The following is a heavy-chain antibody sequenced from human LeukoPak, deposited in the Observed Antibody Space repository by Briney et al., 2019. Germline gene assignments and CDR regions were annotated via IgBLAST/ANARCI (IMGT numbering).Heavy chain of an antibody. D-gene: IGHD5-24*01. Sequence: PSETLSLTCAVYGGSFSGYYWSWLRQPAGKGLEWIGCIFPSGSTNYNSSLKSRVTISVDTSKNQFSLKVSSVTAADTAVYYCARGRRDGYNFYWYFDLWGRGTLVTVSS. CDR3: ARGRRDGYNFYWYFDL. J-gene: IGHJ2*01. CDR2: IFPSGST. V-gene: IGHV4-59*10. CDR1: GGSFSGYY.